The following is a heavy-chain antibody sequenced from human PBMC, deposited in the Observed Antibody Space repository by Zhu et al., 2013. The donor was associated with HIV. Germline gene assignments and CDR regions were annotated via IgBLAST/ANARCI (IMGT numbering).Heavy chain of an antibody. Sequence: QVQLQESGPGLVKPSETLSLTCTVSGGSISSYYWSWIRQPPGKGLEWIGYIYYSGSTNYNPSLKSRVTISVDTSKNQFSLKLSSVTAADTAVYYCARQGELRFWSGCPRSYYYMDVWGKGTTVTGLL. D-gene: IGHD3-3*01. CDR3: ARQGELRFWSGCPRSYYYMDV. V-gene: IGHV4-59*08. J-gene: IGHJ6*03. CDR2: IYYSGST. CDR1: GGSISSYY.